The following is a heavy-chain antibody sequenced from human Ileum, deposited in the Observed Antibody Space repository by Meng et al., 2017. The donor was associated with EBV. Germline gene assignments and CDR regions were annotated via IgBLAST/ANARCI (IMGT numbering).Heavy chain of an antibody. V-gene: IGHV4-4*02. CDR3: ASSDYYRSDY. D-gene: IGHD3-22*01. CDR2: TSHSGST. J-gene: IGHJ4*02. CDR1: GGSISRSDW. Sequence: QVQVQGSGPGLLKPSETLSLTCAVSGGSISRSDWWSWVRQPPGKGLEWIGETSHSGSTNYSPSLKSRVTISLDKSKNQLSLKLNSVTAADTAVYYCASSDYYRSDYWGQGTLVTVSS.